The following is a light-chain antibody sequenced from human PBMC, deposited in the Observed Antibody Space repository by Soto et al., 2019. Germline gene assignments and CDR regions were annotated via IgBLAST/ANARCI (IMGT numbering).Light chain of an antibody. Sequence: AIEMTQSPSSLSASVGDRVTITCRASQGISNDLAWYQQKPGKAPKLLIFAAFSLQSAVPSRFSGSGSGADFTLTISSLQPEDSATYFCLQDHSFLTFGGGTKVEIK. CDR2: AAF. CDR3: LQDHSFLT. CDR1: QGISND. J-gene: IGKJ4*01. V-gene: IGKV1-6*01.